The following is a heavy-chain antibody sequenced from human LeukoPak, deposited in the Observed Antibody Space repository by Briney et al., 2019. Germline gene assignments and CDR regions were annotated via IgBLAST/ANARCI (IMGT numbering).Heavy chain of an antibody. J-gene: IGHJ4*02. Sequence: GGSLRLSCGASGFSFHLYGMHWVRQAPGKGLEWVALVSYDGNNKYYADSVNGSFTITRDNSKKTLYLQMDSLSAEDTAVYSCATRTQQFTNNGDFDYRGQGTLVSVTA. V-gene: IGHV3-30*03. CDR3: ATRTQQFTNNGDFDY. D-gene: IGHD1-1*01. CDR1: GFSFHLYG. CDR2: VSYDGNNK.